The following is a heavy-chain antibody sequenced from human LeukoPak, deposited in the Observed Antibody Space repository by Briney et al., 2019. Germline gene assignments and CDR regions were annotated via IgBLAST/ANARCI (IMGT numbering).Heavy chain of an antibody. D-gene: IGHD1-26*01. V-gene: IGHV3-30*04. CDR3: ARDGSSHYYYYMDV. CDR2: ISYDGSEK. CDR1: GFTLSSYA. J-gene: IGHJ6*03. Sequence: PGGSLRLSCAASGFTLSSYAIHWVRQAPGKGLEWVAVISYDGSEKYYAESVKGRFTISRDNSKNTLYLQMNSLRAEDTAVYYCARDGSSHYYYYMDVWGKGTTVTVSS.